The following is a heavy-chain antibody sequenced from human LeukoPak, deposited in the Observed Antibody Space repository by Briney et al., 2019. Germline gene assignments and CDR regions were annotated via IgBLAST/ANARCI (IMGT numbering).Heavy chain of an antibody. CDR3: ARDTFGVFDY. V-gene: IGHV3-48*03. D-gene: IGHD3-16*01. CDR1: GFTFSSYE. Sequence: GGSLRLSCAASGFTFSSYEMNWVRQAPGRGLEWVSGISSSGGSTPHADSVKGRFTISRDNAKNSLFLQMNSLRAEDMAVYYCARDTFGVFDYWGQGTLVTVSS. CDR2: ISSSGGST. J-gene: IGHJ4*02.